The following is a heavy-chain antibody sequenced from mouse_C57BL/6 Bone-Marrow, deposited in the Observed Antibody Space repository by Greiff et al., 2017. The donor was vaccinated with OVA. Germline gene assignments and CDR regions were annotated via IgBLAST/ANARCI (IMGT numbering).Heavy chain of an antibody. CDR2: IWSGGST. D-gene: IGHD3-3*01. Sequence: QVQLQQSGPGLVQPSQSLSITCTVSGFSLTSYGVHWVRQSPGKGLEWLGVIWSGGSTDYNAAFISRLSISKDNSKSQVFFKMNSLQADDTAIYYCARNLGGFDVWGTGTTVTVSS. J-gene: IGHJ1*03. V-gene: IGHV2-2*01. CDR3: ARNLGGFDV. CDR1: GFSLTSYG.